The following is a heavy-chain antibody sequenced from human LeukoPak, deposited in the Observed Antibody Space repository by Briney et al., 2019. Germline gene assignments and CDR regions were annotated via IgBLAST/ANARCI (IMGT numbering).Heavy chain of an antibody. CDR2: IWYDGSNK. V-gene: IGHV3-33*01. D-gene: IGHD4-17*01. CDR1: GFTFSRYG. CDR3: ARDSSTTVTGAFDI. J-gene: IGHJ3*02. Sequence: AGGSLRLSCGASGFTFSRYGMHWVCQAPSKGLEWVAIIWYDGSNKYCHDSVKGRFTISRDNSKNMLYLQMNSLRAEDTAVYYCARDSSTTVTGAFDIWGQGTIVPVSS.